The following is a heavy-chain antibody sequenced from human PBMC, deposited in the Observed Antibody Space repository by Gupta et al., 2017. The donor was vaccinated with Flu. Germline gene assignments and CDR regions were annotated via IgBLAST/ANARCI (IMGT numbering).Heavy chain of an antibody. J-gene: IGHJ4*02. CDR3: ARDLDPYYLSTGYIMGY. V-gene: IGHV1-69*08. CDR1: GGTFDPYT. Sequence: QVQLVQSGAEVKRPGSSVRVSCKASGGTFDPYTINWIRQAPGQEPEWMGRVIPVLGMANYAQRFQGRVSISADISADKSAVTSYMEMSSLTFEDTATYYCARDLDPYYLSTGYIMGYWGQGTSVTISS. CDR2: VIPVLGMA. D-gene: IGHD2/OR15-2a*01.